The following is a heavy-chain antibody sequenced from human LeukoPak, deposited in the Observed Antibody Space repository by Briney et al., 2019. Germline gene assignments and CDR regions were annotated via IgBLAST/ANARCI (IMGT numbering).Heavy chain of an antibody. V-gene: IGHV4-30-4*01. CDR3: ASLVCSGGSCYQFDY. Sequence: PSQTLSLTCTVSGGSISSGDYYWSWIRQPPGKGLEWIGYIYYSGSTYYNPSLKSRVTISVDTSKNQFSLKLSSVTAADTAVYYCASLVCSGGSCYQFDYWGQGTLVTVSS. CDR2: IYYSGST. D-gene: IGHD2-15*01. CDR1: GGSISSGDYY. J-gene: IGHJ4*02.